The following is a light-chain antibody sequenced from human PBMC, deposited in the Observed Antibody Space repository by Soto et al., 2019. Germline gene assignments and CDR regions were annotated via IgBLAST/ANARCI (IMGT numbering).Light chain of an antibody. CDR2: DVS. J-gene: IGLJ1*01. CDR3: TSYTSDSTYV. CDR1: STDVGRYNY. V-gene: IGLV2-14*01. Sequence: QFALTQPASVSGSPGQSNTISCTGTSTDVGRYNYVSWYQQHPGKAPKLMVYDVSNRPSWVSNRFSGSKSGITASLTISGLQAEDEADYYCTSYTSDSTYVLGTETKLTVL.